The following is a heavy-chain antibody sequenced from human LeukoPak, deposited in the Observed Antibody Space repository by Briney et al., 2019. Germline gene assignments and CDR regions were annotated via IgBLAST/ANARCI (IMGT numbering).Heavy chain of an antibody. CDR1: GFSISTTY. D-gene: IGHD3-3*01. V-gene: IGHV3-7*01. CDR3: ARNDFYDFWSNNFYLDP. CDR2: IKPDGTEK. Sequence: GGSLRLSCAASGFSISTTYMSWVRQAPGKGLEWVANIKPDGTEKNYVDSVKGRFTISRENANNSFYLQMNSLRAEDTAVYYCARNDFYDFWSNNFYLDPWGQGTLVTVSS. J-gene: IGHJ5*02.